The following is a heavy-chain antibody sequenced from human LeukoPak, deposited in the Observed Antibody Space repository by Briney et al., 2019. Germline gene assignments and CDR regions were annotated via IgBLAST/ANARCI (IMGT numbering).Heavy chain of an antibody. CDR2: IKQDGREK. D-gene: IGHD4-17*01. CDR3: ARGRADYGDYVFDY. J-gene: IGHJ4*02. Sequence: GGSLRLSCAASGFTFSSYWVSWVRQAPGKGLEGVANIKQDGREKYYVDSVKGRFTISRDNAKNSLYLQMNSLRAEDTAVYYCARGRADYGDYVFDYWGQGTLVTVSP. V-gene: IGHV3-7*01. CDR1: GFTFSSYW.